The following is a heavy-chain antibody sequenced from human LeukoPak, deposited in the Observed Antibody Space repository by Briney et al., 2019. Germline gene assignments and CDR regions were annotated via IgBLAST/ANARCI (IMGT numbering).Heavy chain of an antibody. V-gene: IGHV1-2*02. Sequence: ASGKVTCKASVYTFTDYHRHCARQAPGQGPEWMGWIHPNIGGRNYAQKLEGRVTMSRDTSISTVYMELSSLRSDDTAMYYCARLTGGSETNWGQGTLVTVS. J-gene: IGHJ4*02. D-gene: IGHD1-14*01. CDR1: VYTFTDYH. CDR2: IHPNIGGR. CDR3: ARLTGGSETN.